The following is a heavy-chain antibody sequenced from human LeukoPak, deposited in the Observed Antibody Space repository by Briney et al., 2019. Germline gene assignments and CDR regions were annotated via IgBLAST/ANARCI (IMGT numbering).Heavy chain of an antibody. Sequence: PGGCLRLSCAASGFTFSSYSMNWVRQAPGKGLEWVSSISSSSSYIYYADSVKGRFTISRDNAKNSLYLQMNSLRAEDTAVYYCAREAAAANPFWGQGTLVTVSS. V-gene: IGHV3-21*01. J-gene: IGHJ4*02. D-gene: IGHD6-13*01. CDR1: GFTFSSYS. CDR2: ISSSSSYI. CDR3: AREAAAANPF.